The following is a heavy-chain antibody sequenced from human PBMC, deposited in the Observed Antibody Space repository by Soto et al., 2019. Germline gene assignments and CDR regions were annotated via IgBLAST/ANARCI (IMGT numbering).Heavy chain of an antibody. Sequence: ASVEASFKACECTLTSYSMHRGRRGLGQRLEWMGWINAGNGNTKYSQKFQGRVTITRDTSASTAYMELSSLRSEDTAVYYFSRVDSDILTGYHRGFSDYWGQGTPANVS. CDR2: INAGNGNT. CDR3: SRVDSDILTGYHRGFSDY. V-gene: IGHV1-3*01. D-gene: IGHD3-9*01. CDR1: ECTLTSYS. J-gene: IGHJ4*02.